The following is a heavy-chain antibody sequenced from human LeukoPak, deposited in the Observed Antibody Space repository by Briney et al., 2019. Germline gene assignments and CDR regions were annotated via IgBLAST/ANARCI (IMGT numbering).Heavy chain of an antibody. CDR1: GYSFTSYW. D-gene: IGHD1-1*01. CDR3: ARRGTNWKSDFHY. CDR2: IYPGDSDT. V-gene: IGHV5-51*01. J-gene: IGHJ4*02. Sequence: GESLKLACKGSGYSFTSYWTGWVRQMPGKGLEWMGIIYPGDSDTRYSPSFQGQVTISADKSISTAYLQWSSLKASDTAMYYCARRGTNWKSDFHYWGQGTLVTVSS.